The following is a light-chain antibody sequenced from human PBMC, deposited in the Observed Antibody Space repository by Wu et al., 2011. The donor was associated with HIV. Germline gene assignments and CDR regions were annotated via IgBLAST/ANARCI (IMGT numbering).Light chain of an antibody. Sequence: EIVLTQSPGTLSLSPGERATLSCRASQSISFSSIAWYQQKPGQAPRLLISGASSRASGIPDRISGSGSGTGFTLTISRLEPEDFAVYYCQHYDSLSVTFGQGAKLEVK. CDR2: GAS. V-gene: IGKV3-20*01. CDR1: QSISFSS. J-gene: IGKJ2*01. CDR3: QHYDSLSVT.